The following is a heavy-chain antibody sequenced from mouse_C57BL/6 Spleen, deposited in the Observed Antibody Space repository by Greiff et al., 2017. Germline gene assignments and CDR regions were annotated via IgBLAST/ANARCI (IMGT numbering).Heavy chain of an antibody. CDR1: GYTFTSYW. CDR3: ARYDYYAMDY. CDR2: IHPNSGST. V-gene: IGHV1-64*01. J-gene: IGHJ4*01. Sequence: QLQLQQPGAELVKPGASVKLSCKASGYTFTSYWMHWVKQRPGQGLEWIGMIHPNSGSTNYNEKFKSKATLTVDKSSSTAYMQLSSLTSEDSAVYYCARYDYYAMDYWCQGTSVTVSS.